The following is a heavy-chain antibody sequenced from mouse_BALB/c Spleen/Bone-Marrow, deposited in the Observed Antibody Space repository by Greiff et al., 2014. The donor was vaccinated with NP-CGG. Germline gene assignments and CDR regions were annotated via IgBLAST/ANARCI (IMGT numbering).Heavy chain of an antibody. D-gene: IGHD1-1*01. CDR2: IYPGDGDT. CDR1: GYTFTSYW. Sequence: VQLQQSGAELARPGASVKLSCKASGYTFTSYWMQWVKQRPGQGLEWIGAIYPGDGDTRNTQKFKGKATLTADKSSSTAYMQLSSLASEDSAVYYCARNYYYGSSWSAMDYWGQVTSVTVSS. J-gene: IGHJ4*01. CDR3: ARNYYYGSSWSAMDY. V-gene: IGHV1-87*01.